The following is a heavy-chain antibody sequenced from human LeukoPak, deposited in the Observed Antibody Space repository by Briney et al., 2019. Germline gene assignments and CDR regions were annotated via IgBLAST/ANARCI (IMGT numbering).Heavy chain of an antibody. Sequence: GESLKISRKGSGYSFTSYWIGWVRQMPGKGLEWMGIIYPGDSDTRYSPSFQGQVTISADKSISTAYLQWSSLKASDTAMYYCARQRATMVRGVTLYYFDYWGQGTLVTVSS. J-gene: IGHJ4*02. D-gene: IGHD3-10*01. CDR3: ARQRATMVRGVTLYYFDY. CDR2: IYPGDSDT. V-gene: IGHV5-51*01. CDR1: GYSFTSYW.